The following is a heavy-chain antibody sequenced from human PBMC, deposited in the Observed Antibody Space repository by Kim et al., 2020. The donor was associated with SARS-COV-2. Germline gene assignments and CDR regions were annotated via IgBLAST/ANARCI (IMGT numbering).Heavy chain of an antibody. CDR1: GFTFGSSV. V-gene: IGHV3-30-3*01. CDR2: ISYDGSHE. Sequence: GGSLRLSCAASGFTFGSSVMYWVRQAPGKGLEWVSLISYDGSHEFYTNSVKGRFTISRDNSKNTLYLQMNNLRAEDTAVYYCAAPRGPYCGGDCYSFYYWGQGTLVTVSS. CDR3: AAPRGPYCGGDCYSFYY. D-gene: IGHD2-21*01. J-gene: IGHJ4*02.